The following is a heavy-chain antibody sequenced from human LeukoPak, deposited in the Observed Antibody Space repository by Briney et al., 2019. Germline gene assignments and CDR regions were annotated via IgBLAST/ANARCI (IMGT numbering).Heavy chain of an antibody. CDR1: GGSISSYY. J-gene: IGHJ5*02. Sequence: PSETLSLTCTVSGGSISSYYWNWVRQPPGKGLEWIGNIYSSGSTDYNPSLKSRVTISLDTSKFQFSLRLNSVTAADTAVYYCARADPNASGYFYRFNWFDPWGQRTLVTVSS. CDR2: IYSSGST. D-gene: IGHD3-10*01. CDR3: ARADPNASGYFYRFNWFDP. V-gene: IGHV4-59*01.